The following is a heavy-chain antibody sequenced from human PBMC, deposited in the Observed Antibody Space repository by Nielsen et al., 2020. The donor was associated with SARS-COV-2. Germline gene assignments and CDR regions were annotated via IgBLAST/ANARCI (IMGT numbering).Heavy chain of an antibody. D-gene: IGHD5-24*01. Sequence: GESLKISCAASGFTFNDYYLSWIRQAPGKGLEWIAYISGRGTGSIPTIKYAESVEGRFTISRDNAKNTLYLQMNSLGVEDTAVYYCASRRDGYNYDTYWGQGTLVNVSS. J-gene: IGHJ4*02. V-gene: IGHV3-11*04. CDR3: ASRRDGYNYDTY. CDR2: ISGRGTGSIPTI. CDR1: GFTFNDYY.